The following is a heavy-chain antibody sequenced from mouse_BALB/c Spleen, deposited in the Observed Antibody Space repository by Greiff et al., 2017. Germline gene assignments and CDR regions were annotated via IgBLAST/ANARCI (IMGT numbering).Heavy chain of an antibody. CDR1: GYSFTGYY. J-gene: IGHJ4*01. Sequence: VQLQQSGPELVKPGASVKISCKASGYSFTGYYMHWVKQSHVKSLEWIGRINPYNGATSYNQNFKDKASLTVDKSSSTAYMELRSLTSEDSAVYYCAREGMITTGAMDYWGQGTSVTVSS. V-gene: IGHV1-31*01. D-gene: IGHD2-4*01. CDR2: INPYNGAT. CDR3: AREGMITTGAMDY.